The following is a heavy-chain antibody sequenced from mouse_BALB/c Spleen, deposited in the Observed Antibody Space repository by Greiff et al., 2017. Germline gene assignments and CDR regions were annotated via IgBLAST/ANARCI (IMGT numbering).Heavy chain of an antibody. Sequence: VKLQESGTVLARPGASVKMSCKASGYSFTSYWMHWVKQRPGQGLEWIGAIYPGNSDTSYNQKFKGKAKLTAVTSASTAYMELSSLTNEDSAVYYCTRRDYDDWYFDVWGAGTTVTVSS. D-gene: IGHD2-4*01. J-gene: IGHJ1*01. CDR2: IYPGNSDT. CDR1: GYSFTSYW. CDR3: TRRDYDDWYFDV. V-gene: IGHV1-5*01.